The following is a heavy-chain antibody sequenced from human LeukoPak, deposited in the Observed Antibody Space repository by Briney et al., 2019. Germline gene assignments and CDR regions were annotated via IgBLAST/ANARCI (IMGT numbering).Heavy chain of an antibody. J-gene: IGHJ4*02. Sequence: GGSLRLSCAASGLPFSSYAMSWVRQAPGWGLEWVSAITAGGGSTFYADSVKGRFTISRDNTKNTLYLQMNSLRAEDTAVYYCAKRLPYYFDYWGQGTLVTVSS. CDR3: AKRLPYYFDY. D-gene: IGHD2-15*01. V-gene: IGHV3-23*01. CDR1: GLPFSSYA. CDR2: ITAGGGST.